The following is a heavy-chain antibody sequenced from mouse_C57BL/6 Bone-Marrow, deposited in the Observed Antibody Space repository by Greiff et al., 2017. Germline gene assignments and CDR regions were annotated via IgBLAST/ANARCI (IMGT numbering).Heavy chain of an antibody. D-gene: IGHD2-4*01. CDR1: GFTFSSYG. CDR3: ARHLDYDYDVGLYYFDY. V-gene: IGHV5-6*01. Sequence: EVNVVESGGDLVKPGGSLKLSCAASGFTFSSYGMSWVRQTPDTRLEWVATISSGGSYTYYPDSVKGRFTISRDNAKNTLYLQMSSLKSEDTAMYYCARHLDYDYDVGLYYFDYWGQGTTLTVSS. CDR2: ISSGGSYT. J-gene: IGHJ2*01.